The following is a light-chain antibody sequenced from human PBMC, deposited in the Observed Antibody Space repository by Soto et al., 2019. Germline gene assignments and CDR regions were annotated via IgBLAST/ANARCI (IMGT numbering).Light chain of an antibody. Sequence: EIVLTQSPGTLSLSPGERATLFCRASQSVTNSQLAWYQQKPGQAPRLLIFGASSRATGIPDRFSGSGSGTDFTLTIARLEPEDCAVYYCQQWARSPRTFGRGTTVEIK. CDR3: QQWARSPRT. CDR2: GAS. J-gene: IGKJ1*01. V-gene: IGKV3-20*01. CDR1: QSVTNSQ.